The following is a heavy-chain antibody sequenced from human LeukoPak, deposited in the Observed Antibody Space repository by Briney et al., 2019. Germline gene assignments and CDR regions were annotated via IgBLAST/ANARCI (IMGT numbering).Heavy chain of an antibody. Sequence: SETLSLTCTVSGASISSYYWSWIRQPAGKGLEWIGRIYVSGSTTYNPSLESRVTMSLDTSKNQFSLTLSSVTAADTAVYYCARVARCTSCFDVDYWGQGTLVTVSS. CDR3: ARVARCTSCFDVDY. D-gene: IGHD2-2*01. V-gene: IGHV4-4*07. J-gene: IGHJ4*02. CDR1: GASISSYY. CDR2: IYVSGST.